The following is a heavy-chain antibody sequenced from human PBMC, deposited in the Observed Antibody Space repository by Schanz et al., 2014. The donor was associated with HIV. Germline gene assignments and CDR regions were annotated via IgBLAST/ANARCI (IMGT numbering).Heavy chain of an antibody. V-gene: IGHV3-74*01. Sequence: EMQLVESGGGLVQPGGALRLSCVASGFKFSDSWMHWVRQTPGKGPVWVSRINSDGRFINYADSVRGRFTISRDNAKNTLYLQMSSLRVEDTAVYYCIRGVPRGSSTGPALRFWGQGALVTVSS. CDR3: IRGVPRGSSTGPALRF. J-gene: IGHJ4*02. CDR2: INSDGRFI. CDR1: GFKFSDSW. D-gene: IGHD2-2*01.